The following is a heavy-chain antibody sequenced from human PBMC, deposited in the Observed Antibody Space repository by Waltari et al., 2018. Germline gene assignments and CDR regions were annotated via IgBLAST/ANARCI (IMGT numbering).Heavy chain of an antibody. CDR3: AKGIIMGATADYYYYMDV. CDR1: GFPFSNYA. J-gene: IGHJ6*03. V-gene: IGHV3-30*02. CDR2: IWYDGSNK. D-gene: IGHD1-26*01. Sequence: QVQVVESGGGVVQRGGSLRISGAASGFPFSNYAMHWFRQAPGKGLEWVGFIWYDGSNKYYADSVKGRFTISRDNSKNTLYLQMHSLRAEDTAMYYCAKGIIMGATADYYYYMDVWGKGTTVTISS.